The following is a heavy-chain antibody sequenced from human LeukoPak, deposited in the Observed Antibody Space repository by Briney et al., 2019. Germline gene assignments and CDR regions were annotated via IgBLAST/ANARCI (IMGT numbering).Heavy chain of an antibody. CDR3: VRGELHLDYYFDY. Sequence: KPGGSLRLSCAASGFTFSSYSMNWVRQAPGKGLEWVSSISSSSSYIYYADSVKGRFTISRDNAKNTLYLQMNSLRAEDTAVYYCVRGELHLDYYFDYWGQGTLVTVSS. CDR1: GFTFSSYS. V-gene: IGHV3-21*01. D-gene: IGHD1-26*01. CDR2: ISSSSSYI. J-gene: IGHJ4*02.